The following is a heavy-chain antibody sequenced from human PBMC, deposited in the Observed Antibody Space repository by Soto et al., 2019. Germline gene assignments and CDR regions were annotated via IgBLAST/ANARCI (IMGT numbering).Heavy chain of an antibody. CDR3: ARAPPPIFGVVIPYGMDV. Sequence: PSETLSLTCTVSGGSISSSSYYWGWIRQPPGKGLEWIGSIYYSGSTYYNPSLKSRVTISVDTSKNQFSLKLSSVTAADTAVYYCARAPPPIFGVVIPYGMDVWGQGTTVTVSS. J-gene: IGHJ6*02. V-gene: IGHV4-39*07. D-gene: IGHD3-3*01. CDR1: GGSISSSSYY. CDR2: IYYSGST.